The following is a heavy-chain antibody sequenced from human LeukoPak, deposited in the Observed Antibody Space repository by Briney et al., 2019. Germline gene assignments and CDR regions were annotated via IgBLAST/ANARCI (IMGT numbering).Heavy chain of an antibody. J-gene: IGHJ4*02. CDR3: TRVVVGAAGLFDS. Sequence: GGSLRLSCTASGCGLSGYWMHRFRKAPGKGLVWVSRSSADVISAVYADSVMGRFTFPRDNARSTLYLQMISLRPDDTAIYFCTRVVVGAAGLFDSWGQGTLVTVSS. D-gene: IGHD2-15*01. CDR2: SSADVISA. V-gene: IGHV3-74*01. CDR1: GCGLSGYW.